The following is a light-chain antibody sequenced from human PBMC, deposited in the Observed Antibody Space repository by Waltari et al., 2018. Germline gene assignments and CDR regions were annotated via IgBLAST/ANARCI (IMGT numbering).Light chain of an antibody. CDR3: HSRDTSSTRF. V-gene: IGLV3-19*01. CDR1: SLRRYS. J-gene: IGLJ2*01. CDR2: CQH. Sequence: SFELTQDPPVSVALGHTVRITCQGDSLRRYSASWYQQRPGQAPILVLYCQHNRPSGTPDRFSGSNSGNTASLIITGAQAEDEADYYCHSRDTSSTRFFGGGTRLTV.